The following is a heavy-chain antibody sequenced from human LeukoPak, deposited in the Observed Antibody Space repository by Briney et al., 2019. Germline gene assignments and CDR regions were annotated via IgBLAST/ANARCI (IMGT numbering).Heavy chain of an antibody. V-gene: IGHV3-23*01. J-gene: IGHJ4*02. CDR3: TKDRYKIQYY. CDR1: GFTFSNYA. Sequence: GGSLTLSCTASGFTFSNYAMNWLRQAPGKGPECFLGIIVNGVSINHADSVKGQSTISRDNSKNTVYLQMNSLRAEDTAVYYCTKDRYKIQYYWGQGTLVTVSS. D-gene: IGHD2-2*02. CDR2: IIVNGVSI.